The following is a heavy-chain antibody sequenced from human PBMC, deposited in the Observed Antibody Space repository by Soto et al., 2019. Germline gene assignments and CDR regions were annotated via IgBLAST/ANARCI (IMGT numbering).Heavy chain of an antibody. CDR3: AKDQGMSLTQSMYH. Sequence: GGSLRLSCAASGFTFSSYAMSWVRQAPGKGLEWVSGISGSGGSTYYADSVKGRFTISRDNSKNTLYLQMNSLRAEDTAVYYCAKDQGMSLTQSMYHWGQGTLVTVSS. CDR2: ISGSGGST. V-gene: IGHV3-23*01. CDR1: GFTFSSYA. D-gene: IGHD2-2*01. J-gene: IGHJ4*02.